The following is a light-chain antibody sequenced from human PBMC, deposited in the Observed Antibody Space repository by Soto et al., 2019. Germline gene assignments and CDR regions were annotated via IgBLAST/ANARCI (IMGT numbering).Light chain of an antibody. Sequence: DIQMTQSPSTPSASVGDRVTITCRARLSISSWLAWYQQKPGKAPKLLIDDASSLENGVPSRFIGSGSGTEFTLTISSLQPDDFETYYCQQYNSYSWTFGQGTKVEIK. CDR1: LSISSW. CDR3: QQYNSYSWT. J-gene: IGKJ1*01. CDR2: DAS. V-gene: IGKV1-5*01.